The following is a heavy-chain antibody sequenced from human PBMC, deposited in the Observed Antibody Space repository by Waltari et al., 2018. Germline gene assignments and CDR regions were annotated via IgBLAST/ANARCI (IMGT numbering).Heavy chain of an antibody. D-gene: IGHD3-22*01. J-gene: IGHJ5*02. Sequence: QVQLQESGPGLVKPSETLSLTCTVSGGSISSYYWSWIRQPAGKGLEWIGRIYTSGSTNYNPSLKSGVTMEVDTSKNQFSLKLSSVTAADTAVYYCARDVGLATYYDSSGYRNWFDPWGQGTLVTVSS. CDR2: IYTSGST. V-gene: IGHV4-4*07. CDR3: ARDVGLATYYDSSGYRNWFDP. CDR1: GGSISSYY.